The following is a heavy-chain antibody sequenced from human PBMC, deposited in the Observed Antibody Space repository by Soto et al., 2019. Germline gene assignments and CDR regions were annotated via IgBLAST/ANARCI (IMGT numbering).Heavy chain of an antibody. CDR1: GYTFTSYG. J-gene: IGHJ4*02. D-gene: IGHD3-22*01. CDR2: ISAYNGNT. Sequence: ASVKVSCKASGYTFTSYGISWVRQAPGQGLEWMGWISAYNGNTNYAQKLQGRVTMTTDTSTSTAYIELRSLRSDDTAVYYCARGYYHSSGYFPFDYWGQGTLVTVSS. CDR3: ARGYYHSSGYFPFDY. V-gene: IGHV1-18*01.